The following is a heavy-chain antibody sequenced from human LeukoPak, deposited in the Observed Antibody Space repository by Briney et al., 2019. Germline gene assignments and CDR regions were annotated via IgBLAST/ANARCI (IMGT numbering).Heavy chain of an antibody. J-gene: IGHJ5*02. V-gene: IGHV3-48*01. CDR1: GFTFTSYD. CDR2: INTGGRTM. CDR3: ARGPPLFDP. Sequence: PVGSLRLSCAASGFTFTSYDMTWVRQAPGKGLEWVSYINTGGRTMYYADSVKGRFTISRANAKNSLYLQMSSLRAEDTAVYYCARGPPLFDPGGQGTLVTVSS.